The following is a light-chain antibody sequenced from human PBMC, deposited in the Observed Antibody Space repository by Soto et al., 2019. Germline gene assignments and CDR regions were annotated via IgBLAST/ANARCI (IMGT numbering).Light chain of an antibody. Sequence: VMRQSRPTLSVSGMEIATLSFRAIRSVSSNLAWYQQKPGQAPRLLIYGASTRATGIPARFSGSGSGTDFTLTSSRLEPEDFAVYYCQHYGSSGTFGQGTKVDFK. CDR2: GAS. J-gene: IGKJ1*01. CDR1: RSVSSN. CDR3: QHYGSSGT. V-gene: IGKV3-15*01.